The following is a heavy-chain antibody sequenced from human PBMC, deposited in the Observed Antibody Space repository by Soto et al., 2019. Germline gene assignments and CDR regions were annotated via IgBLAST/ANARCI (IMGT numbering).Heavy chain of an antibody. CDR3: ARDYDRSGYYDLNWFDP. CDR2: ISSSSSTI. D-gene: IGHD3-22*01. Sequence: EVQLVESGGGLVQPGGSLRLSCAASGFTFSSYSMNWVRQAPGKGLEWVSYISSSSSTIYYADSVKGRFTISRDNAKNSLYLQMNSLRDEDTAVYYCARDYDRSGYYDLNWFDPWGQGTLVTVSS. CDR1: GFTFSSYS. J-gene: IGHJ5*02. V-gene: IGHV3-48*02.